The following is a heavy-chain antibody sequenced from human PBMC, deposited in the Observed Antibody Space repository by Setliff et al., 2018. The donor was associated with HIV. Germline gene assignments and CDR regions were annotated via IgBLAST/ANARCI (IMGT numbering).Heavy chain of an antibody. CDR3: ARDKRYRFPFDS. D-gene: IGHD2-2*02. CDR1: GGSISNSRYY. CDR2: IYYSGST. V-gene: IGHV4-39*02. J-gene: IGHJ4*02. Sequence: PSETLSLTCTVSGGSISNSRYYWSWIRQPPGKGLEWIGSIYYSGSTYYNPSLKSPVTISVATSKNQFSLSLRSLSAADTAVYYCARDKRYRFPFDSWGQGTLVTVS.